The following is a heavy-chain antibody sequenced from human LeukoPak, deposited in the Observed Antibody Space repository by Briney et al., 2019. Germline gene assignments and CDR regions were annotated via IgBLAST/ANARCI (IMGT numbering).Heavy chain of an antibody. Sequence: PGGSLRLSCAASGFTFSSYAMSWVRQAPGKGLEWVSAISGSGGSTYYADSVKGRFTISRDNSKNTLYLQMNSLRAEDTAVYYCAKGTPYYYDSSGYLDFDYWGQGTLVTVSS. CDR2: ISGSGGST. V-gene: IGHV3-23*01. J-gene: IGHJ4*02. D-gene: IGHD3-22*01. CDR1: GFTFSSYA. CDR3: AKGTPYYYDSSGYLDFDY.